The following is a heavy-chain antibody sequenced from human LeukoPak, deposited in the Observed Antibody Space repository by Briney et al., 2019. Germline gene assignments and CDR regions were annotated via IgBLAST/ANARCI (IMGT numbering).Heavy chain of an antibody. CDR1: GGSISSVSYY. Sequence: SETLSLTCTVSGGSISSVSYYWSWIRQPAGKGLEWIWRTYASGSTHYNPSLKSRVTISVDTSKNQFSLKLSSVPAADTAVYYCARGQRYYYDSSGYNWFDPWGQGTLVTVSS. V-gene: IGHV4-61*02. CDR2: TYASGST. CDR3: ARGQRYYYDSSGYNWFDP. J-gene: IGHJ5*02. D-gene: IGHD3-22*01.